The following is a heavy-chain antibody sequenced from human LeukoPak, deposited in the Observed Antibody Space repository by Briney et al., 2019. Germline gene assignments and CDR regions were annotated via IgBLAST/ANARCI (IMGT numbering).Heavy chain of an antibody. CDR1: GFTFSSYN. CDR2: ISSSGTYI. CDR3: ARDGWVDY. J-gene: IGHJ4*02. V-gene: IGHV3-21*01. Sequence: GGSLRLSCAASGFTFSSYNMNWVRQAPGKGLEWVSSISSSGTYIYYADSVKGRFTISRDNAKNSLFLQVNSLRAEDTAVYYCARDGWVDYWGQGTPVTVSS. D-gene: IGHD6-19*01.